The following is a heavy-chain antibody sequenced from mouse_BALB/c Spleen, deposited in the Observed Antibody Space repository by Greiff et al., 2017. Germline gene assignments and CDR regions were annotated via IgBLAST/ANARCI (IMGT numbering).Heavy chain of an antibody. J-gene: IGHJ3*01. V-gene: IGHV5-6-5*01. Sequence: EVNVVESGGGLVKPGGSLKLSCAASGFTFSSYAMSWVRQTPEKRLEWVASISSGGSTYYPDSVKGRFTISRDNARNILYLQMSSLRSEDTAMYYCARERPYGSSYFFAYWGQGTLVTVSA. CDR1: GFTFSSYA. CDR3: ARERPYGSSYFFAY. D-gene: IGHD1-1*01. CDR2: ISSGGST.